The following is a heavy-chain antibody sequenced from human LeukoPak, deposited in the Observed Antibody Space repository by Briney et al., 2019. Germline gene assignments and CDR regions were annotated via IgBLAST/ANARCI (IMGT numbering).Heavy chain of an antibody. CDR3: ARVYFDSSGYPTTDYFDY. J-gene: IGHJ4*02. CDR1: GFTFSSYE. CDR2: ISSSGSTI. D-gene: IGHD3-22*01. V-gene: IGHV3-48*03. Sequence: GGSLRLSCAASGFTFSSYEMNWVRQAPGKGLEWVPYISSSGSTIYYADSVKGRFTISRDNAKNSLYLQMNSLRAEDTAVYYCARVYFDSSGYPTTDYFDYWGQGTLVTVSS.